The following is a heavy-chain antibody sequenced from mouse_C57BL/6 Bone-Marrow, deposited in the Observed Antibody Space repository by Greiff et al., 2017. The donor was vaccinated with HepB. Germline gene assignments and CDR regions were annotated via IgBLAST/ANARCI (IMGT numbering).Heavy chain of an antibody. D-gene: IGHD6-2*01. V-gene: IGHV1-64*01. J-gene: IGHJ4*01. CDR1: GYTFTSYW. Sequence: QVQLQQPGAELVKPGASVKLSCKASGYTFTSYWMHWVKQRPGQGLEWIGMIHPNSGSTNYNEKFKSKATLTVDKASSTAYMQLSSLTSEDSAVYFCVSGYYYAMDYWGQGTSVTVSS. CDR3: VSGYYYAMDY. CDR2: IHPNSGST.